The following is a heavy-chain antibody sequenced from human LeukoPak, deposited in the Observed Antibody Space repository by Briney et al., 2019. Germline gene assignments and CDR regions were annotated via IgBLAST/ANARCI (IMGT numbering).Heavy chain of an antibody. CDR3: ARDHDSSGYYYQYYFDY. CDR2: IWYDGSNK. D-gene: IGHD3-22*01. Sequence: GRSLRLSCAASGFTFSSYGMHWVRQAPGKGLEWVEVIWYDGSNKYYADSVKGRFTISRDNSKNTLYLQMNSLRAEDTAVYYCARDHDSSGYYYQYYFDYWGQGTLVTVSS. J-gene: IGHJ4*02. V-gene: IGHV3-33*01. CDR1: GFTFSSYG.